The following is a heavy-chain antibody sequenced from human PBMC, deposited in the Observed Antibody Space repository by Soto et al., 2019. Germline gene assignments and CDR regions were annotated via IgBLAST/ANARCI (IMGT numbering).Heavy chain of an antibody. Sequence: GGSLRLSCAASGFTFSSYSMNWVRQAPGRGLEWVSYISSSSSTIYYADSVKGRFTISRDNAKNSLYLQMNSLRDEDTAVYYCARVGLGDYVWGSLDYWGQGTLVTVSS. CDR1: GFTFSSYS. J-gene: IGHJ4*02. CDR3: ARVGLGDYVWGSLDY. V-gene: IGHV3-48*02. CDR2: ISSSSSTI. D-gene: IGHD3-16*01.